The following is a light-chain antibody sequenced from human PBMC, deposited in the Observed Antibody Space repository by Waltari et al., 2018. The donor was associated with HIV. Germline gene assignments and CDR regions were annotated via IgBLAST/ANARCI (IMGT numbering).Light chain of an antibody. CDR3: QQRSNGPPWYS. Sequence: PGERATLSCRASQSVSSYSAWYQQKPGQAPRLLIYDASNRATGTPARFSGSGSGTDFTLTISSLEPEDFAVYYCQQRSNGPPWYSFGQGTKLEIK. CDR1: QSVSSY. CDR2: DAS. J-gene: IGKJ2*03. V-gene: IGKV3-11*01.